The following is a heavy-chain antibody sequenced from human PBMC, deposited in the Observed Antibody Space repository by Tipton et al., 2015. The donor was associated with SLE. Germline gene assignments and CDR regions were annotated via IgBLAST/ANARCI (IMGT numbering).Heavy chain of an antibody. CDR2: IYSGGST. D-gene: IGHD3-22*01. Sequence: SLRLSCAASGFAVSTNYMSWVRQAPGKGLEWVPVIYSGGSTYYADSVKGRFTISRDNSKNTLYLQMNSLRAEDTAVYYCARGGRPYYYDSSGYPDAFDIWGQGTMVTVSS. CDR3: ARGGRPYYYDSSGYPDAFDI. J-gene: IGHJ3*02. V-gene: IGHV3-66*01. CDR1: GFAVSTNY.